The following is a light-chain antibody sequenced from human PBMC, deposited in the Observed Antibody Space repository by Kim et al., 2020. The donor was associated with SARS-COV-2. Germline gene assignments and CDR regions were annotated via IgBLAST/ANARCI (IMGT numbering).Light chain of an antibody. CDR2: LEGSGSY. CDR1: SGHSSYI. V-gene: IGLV4-60*03. J-gene: IGLJ3*02. CDR3: ETWDSNTPV. Sequence: SSVKLTCTLSSGHSSYIIAWHQQQPGKAPRYLMKLEGSGSYNKGSGVPDRFSGSSSWADRYLTISNLQSEDEADYYCETWDSNTPVFGGGTKVTVL.